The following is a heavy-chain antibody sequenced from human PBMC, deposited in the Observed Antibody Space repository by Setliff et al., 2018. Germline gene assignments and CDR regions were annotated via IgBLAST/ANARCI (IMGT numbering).Heavy chain of an antibody. V-gene: IGHV1-18*01. CDR2: ISTRNDDT. D-gene: IGHD4-17*01. J-gene: IGHJ4*01. CDR1: GYIFTRYR. CDR3: ARRSGDRGMTTGWPDDFDY. Sequence: VASVKVSCKASGYIFTRYRITWVRQSPGQGLEWMGWISTRNDDTGYAQKFKGRVTLTTDTSTNTAYMELRSLRSDDTAVYYCARRSGDRGMTTGWPDDFDYRGRGTLVTVSS.